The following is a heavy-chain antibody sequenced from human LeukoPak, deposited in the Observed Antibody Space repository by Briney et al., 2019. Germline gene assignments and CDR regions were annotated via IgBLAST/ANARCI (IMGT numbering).Heavy chain of an antibody. CDR3: ASENYYRIGRFDRAYLDD. D-gene: IGHD3-10*01. CDR1: ASTVSTYA. V-gene: IGHV1-3*03. Sequence: GASVKVSCKASASTVSTYAIHWVRQAPGQGLEWMGWISTGNGNTRYSKAFQDRVTITRDTSASTVYMELRGLRSEDMAVYYCASENYYRIGRFDRAYLDDWGQGTLVTVSS. CDR2: ISTGNGNT. J-gene: IGHJ4*02.